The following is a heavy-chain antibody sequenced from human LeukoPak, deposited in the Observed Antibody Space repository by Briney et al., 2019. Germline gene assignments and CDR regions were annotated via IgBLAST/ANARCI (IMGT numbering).Heavy chain of an antibody. J-gene: IGHJ5*02. D-gene: IGHD6-19*01. CDR3: ARPYSSGWYSNWFDP. Sequence: VASVKVSCKASGYTFTGYYMHWVRQAPGQGLEWMGWINPNSGGTNYAQKFQGRVTMTRDTSISTAYMELSRLRSDDTAVYYCARPYSSGWYSNWFDPWGQGTLVTVSS. CDR1: GYTFTGYY. V-gene: IGHV1-2*02. CDR2: INPNSGGT.